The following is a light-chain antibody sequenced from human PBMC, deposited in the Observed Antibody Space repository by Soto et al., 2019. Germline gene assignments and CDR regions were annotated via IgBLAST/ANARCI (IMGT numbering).Light chain of an antibody. CDR2: EVT. J-gene: IGLJ1*01. Sequence: QSALTQPASVSGSPGQSITISCTGTRSDVGGYNYVSWYQQLPGKAPKLMIYEVTYRPSGVSNRFSGSKSGNTASLTISGLQAEDEADYYCSSYAGSSTPYVFGTGTTLTVL. CDR1: RSDVGGYNY. CDR3: SSYAGSSTPYV. V-gene: IGLV2-14*01.